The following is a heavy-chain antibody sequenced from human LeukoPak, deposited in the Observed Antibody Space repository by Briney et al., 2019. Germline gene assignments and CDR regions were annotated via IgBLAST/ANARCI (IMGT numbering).Heavy chain of an antibody. D-gene: IGHD4-23*01. CDR3: AGDFGGNDFDC. Sequence: GGSLRLSCAASGFTFSSYSMNWVRQAPGKGLEWVSSISSSSSYIYYADSVRGRFTISRDNDKNSLYLQRNSLRAPDTAVYYCAGDFGGNDFDCWGQGPLVTVSS. J-gene: IGHJ4*02. CDR2: ISSSSSYI. V-gene: IGHV3-21*01. CDR1: GFTFSSYS.